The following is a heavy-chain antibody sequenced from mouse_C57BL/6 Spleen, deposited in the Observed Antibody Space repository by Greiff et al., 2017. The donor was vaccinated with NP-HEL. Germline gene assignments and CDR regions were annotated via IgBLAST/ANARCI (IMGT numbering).Heavy chain of an antibody. CDR2: IDPENGDT. CDR1: GFNIKDDY. V-gene: IGHV14-4*01. J-gene: IGHJ1*03. D-gene: IGHD2-5*01. Sequence: VQLQQSGAELVRPGASVKLSCTASGFNIKDDYMHWVKQRPEQGLEWIGWIDPENGDTEYASKFQGKATITADTSSNPAYLQLSSLTSEDTAVYYCTTIVTRYFDVWGTGTTVTVSS. CDR3: TTIVTRYFDV.